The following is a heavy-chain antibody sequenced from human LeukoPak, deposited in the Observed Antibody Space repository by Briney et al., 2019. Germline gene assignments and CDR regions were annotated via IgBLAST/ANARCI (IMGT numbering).Heavy chain of an antibody. V-gene: IGHV1-2*02. D-gene: IGHD6-19*01. Sequence: GASVKVSCKASGYTFTGYYMHWVRQAPGQGLEWMGWINPNSGGTNYAQKFQGRVTMTRDTSISTAYMKLSRLRSDDTAVYYCARDLAQWLVRGGFDYWGQGTLVTVSS. CDR3: ARDLAQWLVRGGFDY. J-gene: IGHJ4*02. CDR1: GYTFTGYY. CDR2: INPNSGGT.